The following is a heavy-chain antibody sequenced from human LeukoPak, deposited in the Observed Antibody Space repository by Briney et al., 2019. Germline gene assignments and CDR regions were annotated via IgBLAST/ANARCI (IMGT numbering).Heavy chain of an antibody. D-gene: IGHD1-20*01. CDR2: IYYSGST. V-gene: IGHV4-39*01. CDR1: GGSISSSSYY. Sequence: SETLSLTCTVSGGSISSSSYYWGWIRQPPGKGLEWIGSIYYSGSTYYNPSLKSRVTISVDTSKNQFSLKLSSVTAADTAVYYCASLYRYNWNDGEADPWGQGTLVTVSS. CDR3: ASLYRYNWNDGEADP. J-gene: IGHJ5*02.